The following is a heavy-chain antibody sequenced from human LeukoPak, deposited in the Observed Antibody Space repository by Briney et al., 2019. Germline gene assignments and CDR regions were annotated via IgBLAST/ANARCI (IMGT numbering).Heavy chain of an antibody. CDR1: GYTFTGYY. CDR2: INPNSGGT. V-gene: IGHV1-2*02. CDR3: ARVRSHGLYGDIDY. Sequence: ASVKVSCKASGYTFTGYYMHWVRQAPGQGLEWMGWINPNSGGTNYAQKFQGRVTMTRDTSISTAYMELSRLRSDDTAVYYCARVRSHGLYGDIDYWGQGTLGTVSS. J-gene: IGHJ4*02. D-gene: IGHD4-17*01.